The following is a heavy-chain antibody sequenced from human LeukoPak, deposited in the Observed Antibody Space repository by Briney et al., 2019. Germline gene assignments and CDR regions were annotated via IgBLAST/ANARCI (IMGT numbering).Heavy chain of an antibody. D-gene: IGHD6-19*01. Sequence: SETLSLTCAVYGGSFSGYYWSWIRQPPGKGLEWIGEINHSGSTNYNPSLKSRVTISVDTSKNQFSLKLSSVTAADTAVYYCARFVAVAAFDYWGQGTLVTVSS. CDR3: ARFVAVAAFDY. CDR2: INHSGST. J-gene: IGHJ4*02. CDR1: GGSFSGYY. V-gene: IGHV4-34*01.